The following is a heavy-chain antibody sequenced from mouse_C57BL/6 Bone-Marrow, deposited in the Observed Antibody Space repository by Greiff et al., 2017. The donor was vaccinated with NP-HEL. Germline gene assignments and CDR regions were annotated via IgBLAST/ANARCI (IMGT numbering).Heavy chain of an antibody. D-gene: IGHD1-1*01. CDR2: ISNLAYSI. J-gene: IGHJ1*03. Sequence: EVQLQESGGGLVQPGGSLKLSCAASGFTFSDYGMAWVRQAPRKGPEWVAFISNLAYSIYYADTVTGRFTISSENAKNTLYLEMSSLRSEDTAMYYCARLSLTTVVAHWYFDVWGTGTTVTVSS. CDR1: GFTFSDYG. CDR3: ARLSLTTVVAHWYFDV. V-gene: IGHV5-15*01.